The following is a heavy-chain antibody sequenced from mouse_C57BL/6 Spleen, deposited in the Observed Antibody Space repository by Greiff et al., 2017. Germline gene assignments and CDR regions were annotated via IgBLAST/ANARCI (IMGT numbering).Heavy chain of an antibody. V-gene: IGHV1-53*01. J-gene: IGHJ4*01. Sequence: QVQLQQPGTELVEPGASVKLSCKASGYTFTSYWMHWVKQRPGQGLEWIGNINPSNGGTNYNEKFKSKATLTVAKSSSTAYMELSSLKSEDSAVYYCARRGDDYDERRYYYAMDYWGQGTSVTVSS. D-gene: IGHD2-4*01. CDR3: ARRGDDYDERRYYYAMDY. CDR1: GYTFTSYW. CDR2: INPSNGGT.